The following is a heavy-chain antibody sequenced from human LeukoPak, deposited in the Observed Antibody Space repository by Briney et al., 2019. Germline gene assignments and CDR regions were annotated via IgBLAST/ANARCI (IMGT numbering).Heavy chain of an antibody. D-gene: IGHD1-1*01. J-gene: IGHJ3*02. CDR3: AKDGENWNDGDAFDI. CDR1: GYSISSGYY. Sequence: SETLSLTCTVSGYSISSGYYWGWIRQPPGKGLEWIGRIYTSGSINYNPSLKSRVTISVDTSKNQFSLKLSSVTAADTAVYYCAKDGENWNDGDAFDIWGQGTMVTVSS. V-gene: IGHV4-38-2*02. CDR2: IYTSGSI.